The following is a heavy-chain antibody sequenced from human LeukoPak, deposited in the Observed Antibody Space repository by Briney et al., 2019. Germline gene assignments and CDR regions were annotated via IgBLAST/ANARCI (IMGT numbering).Heavy chain of an antibody. V-gene: IGHV4-59*01. D-gene: IGHD6-13*01. CDR2: IYYSGST. J-gene: IGHJ4*02. CDR3: ARGGFSSSWYFSNFDY. CDR1: GGSISSYY. Sequence: SETLSLTCTVYGGSISSYYWSWIRQPPGKGLEWIGYIYYSGSTNYNPSLKSRVTISVDTSKNQFSLKLSSVTAADTAVYYCARGGFSSSWYFSNFDYWGQGTLVTVSS.